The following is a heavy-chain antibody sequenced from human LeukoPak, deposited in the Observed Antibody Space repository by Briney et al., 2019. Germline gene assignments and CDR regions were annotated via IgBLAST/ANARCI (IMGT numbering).Heavy chain of an antibody. CDR1: GDSISSSTYY. CDR3: ARLASGSYNNFQH. J-gene: IGHJ1*01. CDR2: IYYSGHT. V-gene: IGHV4-39*01. Sequence: SGTLSLTCTVSGDSISSSTYYWGWIRQPPGKGLEWIGSIYYSGHTYYNPSLKSRVTISLDTSKTQFSLNLISVTAADTAVYYCARLASGSYNNFQHWGQGTLVTVSS. D-gene: IGHD1-26*01.